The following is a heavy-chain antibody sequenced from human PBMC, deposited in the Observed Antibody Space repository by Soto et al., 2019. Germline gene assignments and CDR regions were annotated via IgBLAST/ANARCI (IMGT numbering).Heavy chain of an antibody. CDR1: GGSISRNSYY. CDR3: ARHDWNGVDY. J-gene: IGHJ4*02. D-gene: IGHD1-1*01. Sequence: QMQLQESGPGLVKPSETLSLTCTVSGGSISRNSYYWGWIRQPPGKGLEWIGSIYYSGSTYYNPSLKSRVXIXXDTSKNQFSLKLSSVTAADTAVYYCARHDWNGVDYWGQGTLVTVSS. V-gene: IGHV4-39*01. CDR2: IYYSGST.